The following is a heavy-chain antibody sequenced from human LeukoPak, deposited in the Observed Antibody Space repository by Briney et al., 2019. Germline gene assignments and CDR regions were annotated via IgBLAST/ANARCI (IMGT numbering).Heavy chain of an antibody. D-gene: IGHD1-26*01. J-gene: IGHJ4*02. CDR3: AKDYSGSYYALDY. V-gene: IGHV3-23*01. CDR1: GYTFGTYA. CDR2: ISGSGGST. Sequence: GGSLRLSCAASGYTFGTYAMSWVRQAPGKGLEWVSTISGSGGSTYYADSVKGRFTISRDNSKNTLYLQMNSLRAEDTAVYYCAKDYSGSYYALDYWGQGTLVTVSS.